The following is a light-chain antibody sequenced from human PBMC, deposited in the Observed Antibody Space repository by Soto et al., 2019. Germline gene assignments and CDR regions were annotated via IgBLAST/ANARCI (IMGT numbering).Light chain of an antibody. CDR1: QSVNSEY. CDR2: GAS. CDR3: QQYGNSPIT. V-gene: IGKV3-20*01. J-gene: IGKJ5*01. Sequence: EIGLPQPPGTLPLSPRERATLSCRASQSVNSEYLAWYQQKPGQAHSLLIYGASIRATGIPDRFSGSGSGTDITLSISRLEPEDFASYYCQQYGNSPITFGQGTRLEI.